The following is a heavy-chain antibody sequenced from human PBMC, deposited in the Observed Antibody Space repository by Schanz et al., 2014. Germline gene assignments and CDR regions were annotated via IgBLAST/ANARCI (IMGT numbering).Heavy chain of an antibody. CDR3: VRDSFFAFDY. Sequence: EVQLLESGGGLVQPGGSLRLSCAASGFTFSSYAMSWVRQAPGKGLEWVSAISGSGGSTYYADSVKGRFTISRDNSKNSLFLHMNSLRAEDTAVYYCVRDSFFAFDYWGQGTLVTVSS. J-gene: IGHJ4*02. CDR2: ISGSGGST. V-gene: IGHV3-23*01. D-gene: IGHD3-3*01. CDR1: GFTFSSYA.